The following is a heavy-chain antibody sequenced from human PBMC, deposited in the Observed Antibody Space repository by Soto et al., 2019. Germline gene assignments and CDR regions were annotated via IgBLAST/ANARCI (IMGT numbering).Heavy chain of an antibody. V-gene: IGHV3-30*03. CDR1: GFIFSNFG. CDR3: VQGASTAHQPLDS. J-gene: IGHJ4*02. Sequence: GGSLRLSCAASGFIFSNFGMHWVRRAPGKGLEWVATISGDGNDKYYPDSMKGRFTISRDNFNNTLYLQLNSLRPEDTAVYHCVQGASTAHQPLDSWGQGVLVTVPQ. D-gene: IGHD1-26*01. CDR2: ISGDGNDK.